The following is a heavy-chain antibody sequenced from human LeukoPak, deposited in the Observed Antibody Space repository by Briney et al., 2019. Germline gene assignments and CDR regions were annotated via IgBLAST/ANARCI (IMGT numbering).Heavy chain of an antibody. J-gene: IGHJ4*02. D-gene: IGHD3-9*01. V-gene: IGHV4-39*07. Sequence: SETLSLTSTVSGGSISSSSYYWGWIRQPPGKGLEWIGSIYYSGSTYYDPSLKSRVTISVDTSKNQFSLKLSSVTTADTGVYYCAREYYDTLTGGRAIDYWGQGTLVTVSS. CDR3: AREYYDTLTGGRAIDY. CDR2: IYYSGST. CDR1: GGSISSSSYY.